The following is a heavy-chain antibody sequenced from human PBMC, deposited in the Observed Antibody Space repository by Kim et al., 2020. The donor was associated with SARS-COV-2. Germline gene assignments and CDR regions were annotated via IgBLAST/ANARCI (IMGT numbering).Heavy chain of an antibody. J-gene: IGHJ4*02. CDR2: IYWDDDK. CDR1: GFSLSTSGVG. CDR3: ARTSRILTGYYFFDY. Sequence: SGPTLVKPTQTLTLTCTFSGFSLSTSGVGVGWIRQPPGKALEWLALIYWDDDKRYSPSLKSRLTITKDTSKNQVVLTMTNMDPVDTATYYCARTSRILTGYYFFDYWGQGTLVTVSS. V-gene: IGHV2-5*02. D-gene: IGHD3-9*01.